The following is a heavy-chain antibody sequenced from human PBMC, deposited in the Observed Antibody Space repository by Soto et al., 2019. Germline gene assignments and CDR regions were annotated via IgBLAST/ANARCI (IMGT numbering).Heavy chain of an antibody. CDR2: ISAYNGNT. D-gene: IGHD3-10*01. CDR3: ARDLDGSGSYYTDY. Sequence: AASVKVSCKASGYIFITYGISWVRQAPGQGLEWMGRISAYNGNTKYAQSLQGRVTMTTDTSTSTAYMELRSLRSDDTAVYYCARDLDGSGSYYTDYWGPGTLVTVSS. CDR1: GYIFITYG. V-gene: IGHV1-18*01. J-gene: IGHJ4*02.